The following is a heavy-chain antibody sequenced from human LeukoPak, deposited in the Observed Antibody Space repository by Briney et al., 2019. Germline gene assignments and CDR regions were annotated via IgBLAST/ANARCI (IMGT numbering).Heavy chain of an antibody. V-gene: IGHV3-48*03. CDR3: AREGLDTMIVVVIDAFDI. CDR1: GFTFSSYE. Sequence: GGSLRLSCAASGFTFSSYEMNWVRQAPGKGLEWVSYISSSGSTIYYADSVKGRFTISRDNAKNSLYLQMNSLRAEDTAVYYCAREGLDTMIVVVIDAFDIWGQGTMVTVSS. J-gene: IGHJ3*02. D-gene: IGHD3-22*01. CDR2: ISSSGSTI.